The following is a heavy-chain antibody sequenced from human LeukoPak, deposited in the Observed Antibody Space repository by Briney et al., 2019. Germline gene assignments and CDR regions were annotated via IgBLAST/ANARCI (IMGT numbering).Heavy chain of an antibody. V-gene: IGHV1-2*02. J-gene: IGHJ3*02. Sequence: ASVKVSCKASGYTFTGYYMHWVRQAPGQGLEWMGWINPNSGGTNYAQKFQGRVTMTRDTSISTAYMELSRLRSDDTAVYYCARVKFGFNDAFDIWGQGTMVTVSS. D-gene: IGHD3-3*01. CDR2: INPNSGGT. CDR3: ARVKFGFNDAFDI. CDR1: GYTFTGYY.